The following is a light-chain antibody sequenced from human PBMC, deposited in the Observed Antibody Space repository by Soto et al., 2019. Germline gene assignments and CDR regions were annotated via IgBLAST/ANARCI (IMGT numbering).Light chain of an antibody. CDR1: QSISSY. J-gene: IGKJ1*01. CDR3: QQSYSTPPWT. V-gene: IGKV1-39*01. Sequence: DIPMTQSPSSLSASVGDRVTITCRASQSISSYLNWYQQKPGKAPKLLLYAASSLQSGDPSRFSGSGSGTDFTLTISSLQPEDFATYYCQQSYSTPPWTFGKGTKVEIK. CDR2: AAS.